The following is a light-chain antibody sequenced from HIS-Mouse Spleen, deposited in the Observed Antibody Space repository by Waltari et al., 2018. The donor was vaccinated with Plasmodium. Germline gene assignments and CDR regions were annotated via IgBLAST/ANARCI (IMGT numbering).Light chain of an antibody. CDR3: QQYNNWSFT. CDR1: QSVSSN. J-gene: IGKJ3*01. CDR2: GAS. V-gene: IGKV3-15*01. Sequence: EIVMTQSPATLSVSPGERATLAGRASQSVSSNLAWYQQKPGQAPSLLIYGASTRATGIPARFSGSGSGTEFTLTISSLQSEDFAVYYCQQYNNWSFTFGPGTKVDIK.